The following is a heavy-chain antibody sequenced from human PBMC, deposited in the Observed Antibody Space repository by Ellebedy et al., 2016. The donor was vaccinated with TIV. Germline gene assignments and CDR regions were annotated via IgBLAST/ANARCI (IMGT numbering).Heavy chain of an antibody. J-gene: IGHJ6*02. Sequence: PGGSLRLSCAASGFIFSDYTMNWVRQAPGKGLEWISDISSGSGSINYADSVNSLFTISRDNAKTSLHLQMNSLRAEDTAVYYFARTHKHTGSSWYRDYFYYAMDVWGQGTTVTVSS. D-gene: IGHD6-13*01. CDR1: GFIFSDYT. CDR3: ARTHKHTGSSWYRDYFYYAMDV. V-gene: IGHV3-48*04. CDR2: ISSGSGSI.